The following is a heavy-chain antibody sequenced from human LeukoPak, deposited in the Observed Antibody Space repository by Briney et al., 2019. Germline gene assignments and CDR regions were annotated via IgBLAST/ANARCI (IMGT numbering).Heavy chain of an antibody. CDR2: IYHSGST. V-gene: IGHV4-38-2*02. J-gene: IGHJ5*02. D-gene: IGHD4-17*01. CDR1: GYYLSSGYY. CDR3: TRDTGTTGEVKFDP. Sequence: SETLSLTRTVSGYYLSSGYYWAWIRQPPGKGLEWIGSIYHSGSTYYNPSLKSRVTISVDTSKNQFSLKLSSVTAADTAVYYCTRDTGTTGEVKFDPWGQRTLVTVSS.